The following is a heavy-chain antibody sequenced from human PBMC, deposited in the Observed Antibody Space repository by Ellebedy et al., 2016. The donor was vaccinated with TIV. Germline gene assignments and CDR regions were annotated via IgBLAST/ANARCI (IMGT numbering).Heavy chain of an antibody. CDR3: ARASPREYTSSWFDP. V-gene: IGHV4-4*02. CDR2: IYHSGST. D-gene: IGHD6-6*01. Sequence: SETLSLXXAVSGGSISSSNWWSWVRQPPGKGLEWIGEIYHSGSTNYNPSLKSRVTISVDKSKNQFSLKLSSVTAADTAVYYCARASPREYTSSWFDPWGQGTLVTVSS. J-gene: IGHJ5*02. CDR1: GGSISSSNW.